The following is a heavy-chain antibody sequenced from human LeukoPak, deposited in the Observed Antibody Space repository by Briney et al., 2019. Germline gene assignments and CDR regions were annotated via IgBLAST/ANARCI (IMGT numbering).Heavy chain of an antibody. CDR2: MYHTGTS. CDR3: ATTRGYSTNDAFDI. Sequence: MPSETLSLTCTVSGGSISSSSYYWGWIRQSPGKGLEWIGYMYHTGTSDYNPSLQSRITISLDTPNNKVSLTLSSVTAADTAVYYCATTRGYSTNDAFDIWGQGTRVTVSS. CDR1: GGSISSSSYY. D-gene: IGHD5-18*01. J-gene: IGHJ3*02. V-gene: IGHV4-61*05.